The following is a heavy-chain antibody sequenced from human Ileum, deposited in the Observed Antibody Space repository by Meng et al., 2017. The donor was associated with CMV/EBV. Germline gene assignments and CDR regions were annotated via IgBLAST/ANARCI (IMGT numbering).Heavy chain of an antibody. CDR2: IRYDGSSK. V-gene: IGHV3-30*02. CDR1: GLMFSSHG. CDR3: AKEDY. Sequence: QGVLGGSGGGVVQPGGSLRLSCAASGLMFSSHGMHWVRQPPGKGLEWVAYIRYDGSSKNYVESVKGRFIISRDNSKNTLYLQMNSLRTEDTAVYYCAKEDYWGQGTLVTVSS. J-gene: IGHJ4*02.